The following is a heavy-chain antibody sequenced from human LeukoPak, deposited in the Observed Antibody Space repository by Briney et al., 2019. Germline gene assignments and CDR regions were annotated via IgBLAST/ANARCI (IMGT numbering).Heavy chain of an antibody. V-gene: IGHV5-51*01. CDR1: GYTFTNYW. CDR2: IYPDDSDT. D-gene: IGHD3-22*01. J-gene: IGHJ4*02. CDR3: ARSRDSSGYYYLI. Sequence: LGVSLKISCEASGYTFTNYWIGWVRQMPRKGLEWMGIIYPDDSDTKYSPSFQGQVTISADKSISTAYLQWSSLKAADTAMYYCARSRDSSGYYYLIWGQGTLVTVSS.